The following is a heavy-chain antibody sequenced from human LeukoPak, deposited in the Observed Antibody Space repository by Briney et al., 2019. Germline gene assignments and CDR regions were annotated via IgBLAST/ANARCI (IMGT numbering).Heavy chain of an antibody. Sequence: ASVKVSCKASGYTFTSYGINWVRQAPGQGLEWMGWISAYTGNTGYAQKFQGRVTMTRNTSISTAYMELSSLRSEDTAVYYCARGVGATPYYYYYMDVWGKGTTVTISS. V-gene: IGHV1-8*02. D-gene: IGHD1-26*01. CDR3: ARGVGATPYYYYYMDV. CDR2: ISAYTGNT. CDR1: GYTFTSYG. J-gene: IGHJ6*03.